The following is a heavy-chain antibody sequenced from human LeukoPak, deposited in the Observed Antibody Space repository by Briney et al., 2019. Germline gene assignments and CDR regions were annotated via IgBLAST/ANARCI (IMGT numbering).Heavy chain of an antibody. CDR1: GYTFTSYG. V-gene: IGHV1-18*01. CDR2: ISAYNGNT. J-gene: IGHJ6*03. D-gene: IGHD1-26*01. Sequence: ASVKVSCKASGYTFTSYGISGVRQAPGQGREWMGWISAYNGNTNYAQKLQGRVTMTTDTSTSTAYMELRRLRSDDTAVYYCARWDPYYYYMDVWGKGTTVTVSS. CDR3: ARWDPYYYYMDV.